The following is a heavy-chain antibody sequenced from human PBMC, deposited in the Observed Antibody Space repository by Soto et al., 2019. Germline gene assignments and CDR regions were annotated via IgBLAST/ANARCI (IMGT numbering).Heavy chain of an antibody. Sequence: QVQLQESGPGLVKPSQTLSLTCTVSGGSISSGGYYWSWIRQHPGKGLEWIGYIYYSGSTYYNPSLKSRVTISVDTSKNQCSLKLSSVTAADTAVYYCARESPERSNWFDPWGQGTLVTVSS. CDR3: ARESPERSNWFDP. D-gene: IGHD1-26*01. CDR2: IYYSGST. CDR1: GGSISSGGYY. J-gene: IGHJ5*02. V-gene: IGHV4-31*03.